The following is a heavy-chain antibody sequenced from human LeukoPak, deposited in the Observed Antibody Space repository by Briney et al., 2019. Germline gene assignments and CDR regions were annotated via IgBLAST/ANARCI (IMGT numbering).Heavy chain of an antibody. V-gene: IGHV1-18*01. Sequence: ASVKVSCKASGYTFTSYGISWVRQAPGQGLEWMGWISAYNGNTNYAQKLQGRVTMTTDTSTSTAYMELRSLRSDDTAVYYCASSIYDSSGYHAFDIWGQGTMVTVSS. J-gene: IGHJ3*02. D-gene: IGHD3-22*01. CDR2: ISAYNGNT. CDR1: GYTFTSYG. CDR3: ASSIYDSSGYHAFDI.